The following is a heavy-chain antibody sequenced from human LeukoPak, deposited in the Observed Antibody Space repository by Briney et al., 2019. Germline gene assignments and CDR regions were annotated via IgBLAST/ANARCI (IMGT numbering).Heavy chain of an antibody. Sequence: SETLSLTCTVSGGSISSYYWSWIRQPPGKGLEWIGYIYYSGSTNYNPSLKSRVTISVDTSKNQFSLKLNSVTAADTAVYYCASSDYYYGMDVWGQGTTVTVSS. D-gene: IGHD1-26*01. V-gene: IGHV4-59*01. J-gene: IGHJ6*02. CDR1: GGSISSYY. CDR2: IYYSGST. CDR3: ASSDYYYGMDV.